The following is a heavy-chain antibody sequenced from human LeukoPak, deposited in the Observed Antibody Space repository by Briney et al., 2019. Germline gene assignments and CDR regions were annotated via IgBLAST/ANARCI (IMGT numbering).Heavy chain of an antibody. Sequence: SETLSLTCTVSGGSISSSSYSWVWIRQPPGKGLEWIGNFFYNGSTYYNPTLKSRVTISADSSKNQFSLKLSSVTAADTAGYYCARHMEGSLFYYGMEVWGQGTPVTVSS. CDR1: GGSISSSSYS. CDR2: FFYNGST. J-gene: IGHJ6*02. CDR3: ARHMEGSLFYYGMEV. D-gene: IGHD2-15*01. V-gene: IGHV4-39*01.